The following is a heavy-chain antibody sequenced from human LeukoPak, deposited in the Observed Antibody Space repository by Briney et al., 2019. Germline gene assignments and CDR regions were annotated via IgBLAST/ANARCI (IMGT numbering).Heavy chain of an antibody. CDR2: ISGSGGRP. Sequence: GGSLRLSCAASGFTFSSCAMNWVRQAPGKGLEWVSAISGSGGRPYYADSVKGRFTISRDNYKNTLYLKMNRLRAEDTAVYYCARHPEPGYCSSTSCHESYFDYWGQGTLVTVSS. D-gene: IGHD2-2*01. CDR1: GFTFSSCA. CDR3: ARHPEPGYCSSTSCHESYFDY. V-gene: IGHV3-23*01. J-gene: IGHJ4*02.